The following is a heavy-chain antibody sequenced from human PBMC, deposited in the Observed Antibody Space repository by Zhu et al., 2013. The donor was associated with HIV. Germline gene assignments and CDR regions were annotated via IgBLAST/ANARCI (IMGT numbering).Heavy chain of an antibody. D-gene: IGHD4-17*01. V-gene: IGHV1-2*02. CDR1: GYTFTGHY. J-gene: IGHJ6*03. Sequence: QVQLVQSGAEVKKPGASVKVSCKASGYTFTGHYIHWVRQAPGQGLEWMGWFSPYGGATNYAQKFQGRVTMTRDTSTNTVYVDLSRLRSDDTAVYYCARDRTTGAHYFYMDVWGKGTTVIVSS. CDR2: FSPYGGAT. CDR3: ARDRTTGAHYFYMDV.